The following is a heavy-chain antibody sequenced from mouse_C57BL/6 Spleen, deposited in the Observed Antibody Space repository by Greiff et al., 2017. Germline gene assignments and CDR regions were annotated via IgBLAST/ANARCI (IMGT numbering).Heavy chain of an antibody. CDR2: INPYNGGT. CDR3: ARQTLITTVVATGYFDV. V-gene: IGHV1-19*01. CDR1: GYTFTDYY. Sequence: EVKLQQSGPVLVKPGASVKMSCKASGYTFTDYYMNWVKQSHGKSLEWIGVINPYNGGTSYNQKFKGKATLTVDKSSSTAYMELNSLTSEDSAVXYSARQTLITTVVATGYFDVWGTGTTVTVSS. J-gene: IGHJ1*03. D-gene: IGHD1-1*01.